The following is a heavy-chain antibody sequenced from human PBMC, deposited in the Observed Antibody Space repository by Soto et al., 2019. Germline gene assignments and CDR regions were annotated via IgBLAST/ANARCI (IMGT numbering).Heavy chain of an antibody. V-gene: IGHV4-61*01. CDR2: VYHTGRT. Sequence: QVQLQESGPGLGKPSGTLSLTCTVSVGPFKSGSYFWSWIRQPPGKGLEGIGYVYHTGRTSYNPSLKSRVSISMDTSKNQFSLNLDSVTAADTAVYFCARDFAYFDSWGQGTLVTVSS. CDR1: VGPFKSGSYF. D-gene: IGHD3-3*01. J-gene: IGHJ4*02. CDR3: ARDFAYFDS.